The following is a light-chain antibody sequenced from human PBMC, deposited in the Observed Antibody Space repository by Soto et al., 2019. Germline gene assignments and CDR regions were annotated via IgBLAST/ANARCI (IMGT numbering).Light chain of an antibody. CDR3: QQRSNWPPT. J-gene: IGKJ4*01. V-gene: IGKV3-11*01. CDR2: DAS. CDR1: QSVSSY. Sequence: EIVLTQSPATLSLSPGERATLSCRASQSVSSYLAWYQQKPGQAPRLLIYDASNRATGLPDRFNGSGSGTDCPLTISSLEPEDFAVYYCQQRSNWPPTFGGGTKVEIK.